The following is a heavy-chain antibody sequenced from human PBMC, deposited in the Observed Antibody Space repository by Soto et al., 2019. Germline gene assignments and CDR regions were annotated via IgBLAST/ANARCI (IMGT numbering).Heavy chain of an antibody. Sequence: ASVKVSCKASGYTFTSYDINWVRQATGQGLEWMGWMNPNSGNTGYAQKFQGRVTMTRNTSISTAYMELSSLRSEDTAVYYCAIGLRVVPADRSIGYWGQGTLVTVSS. V-gene: IGHV1-8*01. CDR3: AIGLRVVPADRSIGY. CDR1: GYTFTSYD. CDR2: MNPNSGNT. D-gene: IGHD2-2*01. J-gene: IGHJ4*02.